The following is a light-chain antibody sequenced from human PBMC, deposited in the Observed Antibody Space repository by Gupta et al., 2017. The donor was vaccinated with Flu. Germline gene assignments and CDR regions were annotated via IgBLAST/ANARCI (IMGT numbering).Light chain of an antibody. V-gene: IGKV4-1*01. CDR3: QHDDSPPYN. Sequence: DIVVTQSPASLAVSLGERATISCKSSQSVLASSNTMDYLAWYQQKPGQPPKLLIYWASTREAGVAERFSGSGSGTDFTLTISALQAEDAAVYYCQHDDSPPYNFGQGTKLEIK. CDR2: WAS. J-gene: IGKJ2*01. CDR1: QSVLASSNTMDY.